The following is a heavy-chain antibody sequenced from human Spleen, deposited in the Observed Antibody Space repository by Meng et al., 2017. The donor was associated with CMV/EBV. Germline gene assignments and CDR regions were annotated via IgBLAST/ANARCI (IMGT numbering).Heavy chain of an antibody. D-gene: IGHD3-3*01. CDR2: VNPDNGNT. Sequence: ASVKVSCKASGYTFTSYDISWVRQAAGQGLEWMGWVNPDNGNTGYAQNFQGRVTITRNTSISTAYMELSSLRSEDTAVYYCASSLVIADFWSGYSIAGFDFWGQGTLVTVSS. CDR1: GYTFTSYD. CDR3: ASSLVIADFWSGYSIAGFDF. J-gene: IGHJ4*02. V-gene: IGHV1-8*03.